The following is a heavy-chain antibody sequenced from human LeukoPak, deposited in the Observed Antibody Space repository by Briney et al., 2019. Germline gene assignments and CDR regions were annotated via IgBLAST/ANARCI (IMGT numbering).Heavy chain of an antibody. V-gene: IGHV4-39*07. D-gene: IGHD3-22*01. J-gene: IGHJ4*02. Sequence: SETLSLTCTVSGSSISSNSYYWGWIRQPPGKGLEWIGSIYYSGSTYYNPSLNIRVTISVDTSKNRFSLNLRSVTAADTAVYYCAREILYDSTGYYLWGQGTLVTVSS. CDR3: AREILYDSTGYYL. CDR1: GSSISSNSYY. CDR2: IYYSGST.